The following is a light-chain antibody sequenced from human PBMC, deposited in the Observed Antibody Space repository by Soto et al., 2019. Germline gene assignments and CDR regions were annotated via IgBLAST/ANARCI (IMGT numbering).Light chain of an antibody. J-gene: IGKJ1*01. CDR2: AAS. CDR1: QSVTSTY. V-gene: IGKV3-20*01. CDR3: QHYGRSPT. Sequence: EIVLAQSPGTLSLSPGERATLSCRASQSVTSTYLSWYQQKPGQAPRLLFYAASSRAMGVPDRFTGSGSGTDFTLTINGLDPEDFAVYYCQHYGRSPTFGPGTKVDIK.